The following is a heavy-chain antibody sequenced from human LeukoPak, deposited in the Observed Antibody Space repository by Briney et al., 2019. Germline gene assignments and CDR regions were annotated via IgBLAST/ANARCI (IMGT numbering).Heavy chain of an antibody. CDR3: ARARKGYYDFWSGYPYYFDY. CDR2: IIPILGIA. Sequence: GSSVKVSCQASGYSFISYDINWVRQATGQGLDWVGRIIPILGIANYAQKFQGRVTITADKSTSTAYMELSSLRSDDTAVYYCARARKGYYDFWSGYPYYFDYWGQGTLVTVSS. J-gene: IGHJ4*02. CDR1: GYSFISYD. V-gene: IGHV1-69*04. D-gene: IGHD3-3*01.